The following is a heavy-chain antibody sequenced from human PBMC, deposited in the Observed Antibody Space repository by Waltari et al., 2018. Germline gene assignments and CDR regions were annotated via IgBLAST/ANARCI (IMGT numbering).Heavy chain of an antibody. Sequence: QVQLQESGPGLVKPSQTLSLTCTVSGGSISSGGYYWSWLRQHPGKGLEWIGYIYYSGSTYYNPSLKSRVTISVDTSKNQFSLKLSSVTAADTAVYYCARDRSTFTMVRGPLSWFDPWGQGTLVTVSS. CDR3: ARDRSTFTMVRGPLSWFDP. D-gene: IGHD3-10*01. CDR2: IYYSGST. V-gene: IGHV4-31*03. CDR1: GGSISSGGYY. J-gene: IGHJ5*02.